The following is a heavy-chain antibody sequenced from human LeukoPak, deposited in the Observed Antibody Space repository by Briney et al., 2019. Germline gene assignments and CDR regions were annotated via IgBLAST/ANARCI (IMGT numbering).Heavy chain of an antibody. J-gene: IGHJ4*02. Sequence: GRSLRLSCAASGFTFSSYAMRWVRQAPGKGLEWVSVISGSGGSTFYADSVKGRFTISRDNSKNTLYLQMNSLRAEDTAIYYCAKDKEVLSGGYNYGCDYWGQGTLVTVSS. V-gene: IGHV3-23*01. CDR2: ISGSGGST. CDR1: GFTFSSYA. D-gene: IGHD5-18*01. CDR3: AKDKEVLSGGYNYGCDY.